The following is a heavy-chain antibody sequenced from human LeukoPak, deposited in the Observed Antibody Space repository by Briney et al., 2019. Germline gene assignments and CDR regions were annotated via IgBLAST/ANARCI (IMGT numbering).Heavy chain of an antibody. CDR1: GFTFEDYA. CDR2: ISWNSGSI. J-gene: IGHJ5*01. D-gene: IGHD1-1*01. Sequence: PGRSLRLSCAASGFTFEDYAMHWVRQAPGKGLEWVSGISWNSGSIGYADSVKGRFTISRDNAKNSLYLQMSRLRTEDTALYYCAKHNWNYDSWGQGTLVTVSS. CDR3: AKHNWNYDS. V-gene: IGHV3-9*01.